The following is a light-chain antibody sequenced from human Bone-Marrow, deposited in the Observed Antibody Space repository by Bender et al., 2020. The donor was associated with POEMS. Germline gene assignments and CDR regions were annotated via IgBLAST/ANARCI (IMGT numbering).Light chain of an antibody. CDR3: ATWDNSLNGWV. J-gene: IGLJ3*02. CDR2: NNS. V-gene: IGLV1-44*01. CDR1: SSKFGSYP. Sequence: QSVLTQPPSASGTPGQSVPISCSGSSSKFGSYPVNWYQQLPGAAPKLVIFNNSQRPSGVPDRFSGSNSGTSASLAISGLLSDDEADFYCATWDNSLNGWVFGGGTKLTVL.